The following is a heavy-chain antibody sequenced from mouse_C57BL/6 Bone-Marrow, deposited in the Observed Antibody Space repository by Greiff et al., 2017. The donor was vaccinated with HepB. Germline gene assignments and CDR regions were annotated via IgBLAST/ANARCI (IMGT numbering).Heavy chain of an antibody. Sequence: EVQLQQSGAELVRPGASVKLSCTASGFNIKDDYMHWVKQRPEQGLEWIGWIDPENGDTEYASKFQGKATITADTSSNTAYLQLSSLTSEDTAVYYCTGYDGYYPYAMDYWGQGTSVTVSS. V-gene: IGHV14-4*01. CDR2: IDPENGDT. CDR1: GFNIKDDY. CDR3: TGYDGYYPYAMDY. J-gene: IGHJ4*01. D-gene: IGHD2-3*01.